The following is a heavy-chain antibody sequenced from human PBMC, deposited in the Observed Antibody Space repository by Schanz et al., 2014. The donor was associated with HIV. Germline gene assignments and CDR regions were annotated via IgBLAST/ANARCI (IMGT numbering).Heavy chain of an antibody. J-gene: IGHJ6*02. V-gene: IGHV3-30*18. Sequence: QVQLVESGGGVVQPGRSLRLSCVASGFSFNNYGMHWVRQAPGKGLEWVAVISYDGRNKYYAAPVKGRFTISRDNSKNTLYLQLKSLRAEDRAVYYCAKDRNYYDDRYLGKGNYYYYYGMDVWGQGTTVTVSS. D-gene: IGHD3-22*01. CDR3: AKDRNYYDDRYLGKGNYYYYYGMDV. CDR1: GFSFNNYG. CDR2: ISYDGRNK.